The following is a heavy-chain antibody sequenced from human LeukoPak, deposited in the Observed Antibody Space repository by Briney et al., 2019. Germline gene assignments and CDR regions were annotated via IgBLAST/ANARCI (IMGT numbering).Heavy chain of an antibody. CDR2: ISSSSSYI. V-gene: IGHV3-21*04. D-gene: IGHD4-17*01. CDR1: GFTFSSYS. CDR3: ARAQTYGDSRLLLDF. Sequence: GGSLRLSCAASGFTFSSYSMNWVRQAPGKGLEWVSSISSSSSYIYYADSVKGRFTISRDNAKNSQYLQMNSLRVEDTALYYCARAQTYGDSRLLLDFWGQGTLVTVSS. J-gene: IGHJ4*02.